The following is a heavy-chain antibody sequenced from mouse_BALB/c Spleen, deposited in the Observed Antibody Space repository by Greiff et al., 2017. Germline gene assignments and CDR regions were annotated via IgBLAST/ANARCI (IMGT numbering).Heavy chain of an antibody. CDR2: ISYDGSN. D-gene: IGHD2-4*01. V-gene: IGHV3-6*02. Sequence: VQLKESGPGLVKPSQSLSLTCSVTGYSITSGYYWNWIRQFPGNKLEWMGYISYDGSNNYNPSLKNRISITRDTSKNQFFLKLNSVTTEDTATYYCARGEITTFFDYWGQGTTLTVSS. CDR1: GYSITSGYY. CDR3: ARGEITTFFDY. J-gene: IGHJ2*01.